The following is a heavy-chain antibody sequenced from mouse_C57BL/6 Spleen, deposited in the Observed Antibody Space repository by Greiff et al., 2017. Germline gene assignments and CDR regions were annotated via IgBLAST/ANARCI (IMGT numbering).Heavy chain of an antibody. D-gene: IGHD2-12*01. J-gene: IGHJ2*01. CDR2: IDPSDSYT. CDR1: GYTFTSYW. CDR3: AQKGYEGFDY. V-gene: IGHV1-50*01. Sequence: VQLQQPGAELVKPGASVKLSCKASGYTFTSYWMQWVKQRPGQGLEWIGEIDPSDSYTNYNQKFKGKATLTVDTSSSTAYMQLSSLTSEDSAVYYCAQKGYEGFDYWGQGTTLTVSS.